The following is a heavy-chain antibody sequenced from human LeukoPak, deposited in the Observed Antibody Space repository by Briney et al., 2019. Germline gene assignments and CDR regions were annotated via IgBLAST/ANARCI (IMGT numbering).Heavy chain of an antibody. CDR2: ISYDESNK. CDR3: AKFALGVKVAGTPWYFDL. D-gene: IGHD6-19*01. Sequence: PGGSLRLSCAASGFTFSSYTMHWVRQAPGKGLEWVAVISYDESNKYYADSVKGRFTISRDNSKNTLYLQMNSLRVGDTAIYYCAKFALGVKVAGTPWYFDLWGRGTLVTVSS. V-gene: IGHV3-30-3*02. CDR1: GFTFSSYT. J-gene: IGHJ2*01.